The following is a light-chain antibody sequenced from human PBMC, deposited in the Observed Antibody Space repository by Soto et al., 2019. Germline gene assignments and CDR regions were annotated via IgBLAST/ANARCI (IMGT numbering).Light chain of an antibody. CDR2: AAS. Sequence: DIQMTQSPSSLSASVGDRVTITCRASQSIRNYLNWYQQKPGKAPKLLIYAASSLQSGVPSRFSGSGSGTDFTLTFSSLQPEEFATYYCQQSYSAPYTFGQGTKLEIK. V-gene: IGKV1-39*01. CDR3: QQSYSAPYT. J-gene: IGKJ2*01. CDR1: QSIRNY.